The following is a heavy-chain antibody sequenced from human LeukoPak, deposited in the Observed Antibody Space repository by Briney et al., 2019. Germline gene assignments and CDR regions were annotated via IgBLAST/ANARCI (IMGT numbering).Heavy chain of an antibody. Sequence: PGGSLRLSCAASGFTFNSYAMSWVRQAPGKGLEWVSAISASGGSTYYADPVKGRFTISRDKSKNTLYLQMNSLRAEDTAVYYCAKARDYCSSTNCYGEYYFDYWGQGTLVTVSS. D-gene: IGHD2-2*01. CDR1: GFTFNSYA. CDR3: AKARDYCSSTNCYGEYYFDY. CDR2: ISASGGST. V-gene: IGHV3-23*01. J-gene: IGHJ4*02.